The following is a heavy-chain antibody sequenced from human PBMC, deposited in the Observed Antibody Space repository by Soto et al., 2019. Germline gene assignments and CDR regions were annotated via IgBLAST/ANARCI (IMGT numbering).Heavy chain of an antibody. CDR2: IKQDGGQK. Sequence: EVQLVESGGGLVQPGGSLRLSCVASGFTLSDSWMSWVRLAPGKGLEWVAIIKQDGGQKYYVDSVMGRFTISRDNAKNSLFLQMNSLRAEDTAVYYCARNVRDGRYSPFDYWGQGTLVTVSS. CDR1: GFTLSDSW. V-gene: IGHV3-7*05. D-gene: IGHD1-26*01. J-gene: IGHJ4*02. CDR3: ARNVRDGRYSPFDY.